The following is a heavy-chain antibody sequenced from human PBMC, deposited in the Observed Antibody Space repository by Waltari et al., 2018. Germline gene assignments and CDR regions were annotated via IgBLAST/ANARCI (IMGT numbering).Heavy chain of an antibody. J-gene: IGHJ5*02. CDR1: GYTFTGYY. Sequence: QVQLVQSGAEVKKPGASVKVSCKASGYTFTGYYMHWVRQAPGQGLEWLGRINPNSGGTNYAQKFQGRVTMTRDTSISTAYMELSRLRSDDTAVYYCARVGEDRYSGRSRSRWFDPWGQGTLVTVSS. D-gene: IGHD1-26*01. CDR3: ARVGEDRYSGRSRSRWFDP. CDR2: INPNSGGT. V-gene: IGHV1-2*06.